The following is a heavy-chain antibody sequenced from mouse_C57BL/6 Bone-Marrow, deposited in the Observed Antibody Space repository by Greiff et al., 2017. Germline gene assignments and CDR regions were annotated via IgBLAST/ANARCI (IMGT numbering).Heavy chain of an antibody. D-gene: IGHD1-1*01. CDR1: GYTFTSYW. CDR2: IHPSDSDT. CDR3: AIWPTVVAHFDY. V-gene: IGHV1-74*01. Sequence: VKLMESGAELVKPGASVKVSCKASGYTFTSYWMHWVKQRPGQGLEWIGRIHPSDSDTNYNQKFKGKATLTVDKSSSTAYMQLSSLTSEDSAVYYCAIWPTVVAHFDYWGQGTTLTVSS. J-gene: IGHJ2*01.